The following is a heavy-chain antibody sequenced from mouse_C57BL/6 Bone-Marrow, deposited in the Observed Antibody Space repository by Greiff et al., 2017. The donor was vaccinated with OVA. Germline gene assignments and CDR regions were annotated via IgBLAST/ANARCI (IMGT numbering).Heavy chain of an antibody. CDR1: GFTFSRYA. Sequence: VQLQQSGGGLVKPGGSLKLSCAASGFTFSRYAMSWVRQTPEQRLEWVATISDGGSYTYYPDNVKGRFTIARDNATNNLYLQMSHLKSEDTAMYDCARDDDDGRFAYWGQGTLVTVSA. CDR3: ARDDDDGRFAY. J-gene: IGHJ3*01. CDR2: ISDGGSYT. V-gene: IGHV5-4*01. D-gene: IGHD2-4*01.